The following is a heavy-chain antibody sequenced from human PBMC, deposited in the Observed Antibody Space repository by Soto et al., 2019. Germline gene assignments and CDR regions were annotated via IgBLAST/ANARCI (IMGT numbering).Heavy chain of an antibody. D-gene: IGHD5-18*01. CDR2: ISYDGSEK. CDR1: GFTFRTYG. Sequence: QVQLVESGGGVVQPGRSLRVSCAASGFTFRTYGIHWVRQAPGKGLEWVAGISYDGSEKYYGESVKGRFTISRDNSKSTLYLQMNSLRGEDTAVYYCAKEEYSYGQPNEAFDIWGQGTMVTVSS. CDR3: AKEEYSYGQPNEAFDI. J-gene: IGHJ3*02. V-gene: IGHV3-30*18.